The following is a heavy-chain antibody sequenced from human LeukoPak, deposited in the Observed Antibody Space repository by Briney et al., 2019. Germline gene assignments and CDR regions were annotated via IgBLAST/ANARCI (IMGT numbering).Heavy chain of an antibody. CDR2: IYYSGST. Sequence: SETLSLTCTVSGYSIRSGYYWAWIRQPPGKGLEWIGSIYYSGSTYYNPSLKSRVTISVDTSKNQFSLKLSSVTAADTAVYYCARDTRAFNWFDPWGQGTLVTVSS. CDR1: GYSIRSGYY. CDR3: ARDTRAFNWFDP. J-gene: IGHJ5*02. V-gene: IGHV4-38-2*02.